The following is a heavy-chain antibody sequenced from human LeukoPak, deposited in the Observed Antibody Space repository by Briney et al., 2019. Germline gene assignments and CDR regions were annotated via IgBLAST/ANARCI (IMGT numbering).Heavy chain of an antibody. CDR2: IYSGGST. CDR1: GFTVSSYY. J-gene: IGHJ6*02. CDR3: ARSYSNHLFGMDV. V-gene: IGHV3-66*01. D-gene: IGHD4-11*01. Sequence: PGGSLRLSCAASGFTVSSYYMTWVRQAPGKGLEGVSVIYSGGSTYYADSVKGRVAISRDNSKNTVFLQMNSVRAEDTAVYYCARSYSNHLFGMDVWGQGTTVTVSS.